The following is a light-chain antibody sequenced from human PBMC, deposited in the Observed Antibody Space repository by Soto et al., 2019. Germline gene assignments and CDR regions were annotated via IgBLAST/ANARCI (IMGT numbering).Light chain of an antibody. CDR3: GTWDSSLSAYV. V-gene: IGLV1-51*01. Sequence: APGQKVTISCSGSSSNIGNNYVSWYQQLPGTAPKLLIYDNNKRPSGIPDRFSGSKSGTSATLGITGLQTGDEADYYCGTWDSSLSAYVFGTGTKVTVL. J-gene: IGLJ1*01. CDR1: SSNIGNNY. CDR2: DNN.